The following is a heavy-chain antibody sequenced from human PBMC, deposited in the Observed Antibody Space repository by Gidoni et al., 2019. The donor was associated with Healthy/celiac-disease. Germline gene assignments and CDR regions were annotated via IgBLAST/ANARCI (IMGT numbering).Heavy chain of an antibody. Sequence: EVQLVESGGGLVQPGGSLRLSCAASGFTFSRYWMHWVRQAPGKGLVWVSRINSDGSSTSYADSVKGRFTISRDNAKNTLYLQMNSLRAEDTAVYYCASNLGLVSGYYSLFGYWGQGTLVTVSS. D-gene: IGHD3-22*01. V-gene: IGHV3-74*01. CDR1: GFTFSRYW. CDR3: ASNLGLVSGYYSLFGY. J-gene: IGHJ4*02. CDR2: INSDGSST.